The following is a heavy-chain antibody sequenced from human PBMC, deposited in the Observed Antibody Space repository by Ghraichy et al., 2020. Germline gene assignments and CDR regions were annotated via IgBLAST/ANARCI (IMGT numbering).Heavy chain of an antibody. J-gene: IGHJ6*02. CDR3: ARFGGSSWDPYYYGMDV. D-gene: IGHD6-13*01. CDR2: IIPIFGTA. V-gene: IGHV1-69*13. Sequence: SVKVSCKASGGTFSSYAISWVRQAPGQGLEWVGGIIPIFGTANYAQKFQGRVTITADESTSTAYMELSSLRSEDTAVYYCARFGGSSWDPYYYGMDVWGQGTTVTVSS. CDR1: GGTFSSYA.